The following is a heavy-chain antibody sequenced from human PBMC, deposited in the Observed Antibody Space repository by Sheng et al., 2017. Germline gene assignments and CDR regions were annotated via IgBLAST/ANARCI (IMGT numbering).Heavy chain of an antibody. V-gene: IGHV3-74*01. D-gene: IGHD1-1*01. CDR2: INPDESTT. CDR3: ARGGLEPVDY. J-gene: IGHJ4*02. CDR1: GFTFSSYW. Sequence: EVQLVESGGGLVQPGGSLRLSCAASGFTFSSYWMHWVRQTLGEGLVWVSRINPDESTTTYADSVKGRFTISRDNAKDTLYLHMSSLRADDSAVYYCARGGLEPVDYWGQGTLVTVST.